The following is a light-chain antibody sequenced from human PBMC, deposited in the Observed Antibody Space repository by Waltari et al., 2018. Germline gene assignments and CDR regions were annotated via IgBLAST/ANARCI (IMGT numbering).Light chain of an antibody. V-gene: IGKV3-15*01. CDR1: QSVGSN. CDR3: QQYNVWYT. CDR2: AAS. J-gene: IGKJ2*01. Sequence: VMTQSPATVSVSPGERATLSCRASQSVGSNLAWYQQRPGQAPRLLIYAASTRATGIPARFSGSGSGSEFTLTISSLQSEDSAVYYCQQYNVWYTFGQGTKLEI.